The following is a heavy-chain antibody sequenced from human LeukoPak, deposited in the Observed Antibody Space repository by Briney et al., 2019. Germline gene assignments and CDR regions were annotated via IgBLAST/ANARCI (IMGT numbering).Heavy chain of an antibody. D-gene: IGHD5-12*01. Sequence: PSETLSLTCAAYGGSFSGYYWSWIRQPPGKGLEWIGEINHSGSTNYNPSLKSRVTISVDTSKNQFSLKLSSVTAADTAVYYCACSGYDMYYFDYWGQGTLVTVSS. CDR3: ACSGYDMYYFDY. CDR1: GGSFSGYY. CDR2: INHSGST. V-gene: IGHV4-34*01. J-gene: IGHJ4*02.